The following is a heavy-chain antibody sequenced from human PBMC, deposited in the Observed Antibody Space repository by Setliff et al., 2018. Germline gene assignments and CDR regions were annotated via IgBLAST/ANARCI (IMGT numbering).Heavy chain of an antibody. CDR1: GCTFSNYL. CDR3: VRVDMVLSNFDF. V-gene: IGHV1-3*03. Sequence: GASVKVSCKASGCTFSNYLLHWVRQAPGQSPEWVGWINAGNGHTKYSQRFQDRITITSETSATTVYMELRSLRSEDMAVYYCVRVDMVLSNFDFWGQGTLVTVSS. CDR2: INAGNGHT. J-gene: IGHJ4*02. D-gene: IGHD5-12*01.